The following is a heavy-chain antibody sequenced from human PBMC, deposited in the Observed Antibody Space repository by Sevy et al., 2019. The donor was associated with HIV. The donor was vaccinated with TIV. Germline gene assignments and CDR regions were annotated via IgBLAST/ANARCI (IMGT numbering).Heavy chain of an antibody. CDR2: MSPGDSDP. Sequence: GESLKISCKGSAYTFTTHWIGWVRQMPGKGLEWMGIMSPGDSDPRYSPSFQGQVTMSVDKSVSTAYLQWHSLETSHTAIYYCARLDSYSIGWSPRYYFDYWGQGTLVTVSS. CDR3: ARLDSYSIGWSPRYYFDY. CDR1: AYTFTTHW. D-gene: IGHD6-19*01. J-gene: IGHJ4*02. V-gene: IGHV5-51*01.